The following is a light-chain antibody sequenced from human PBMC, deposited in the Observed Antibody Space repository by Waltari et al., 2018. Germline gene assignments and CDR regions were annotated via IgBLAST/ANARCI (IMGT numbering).Light chain of an antibody. V-gene: IGLV2-8*01. Sequence: SGSPGQSVTISCTGTSSDVGAYNYVYWYQQYPDKAPKVVIYEATKRPSGVPDRFSGSKSGNTASLTVSGLQAEDEADYYCSSYAGNNIFVFGTGTQVTVL. CDR1: SSDVGAYNY. J-gene: IGLJ1*01. CDR3: SSYAGNNIFV. CDR2: EAT.